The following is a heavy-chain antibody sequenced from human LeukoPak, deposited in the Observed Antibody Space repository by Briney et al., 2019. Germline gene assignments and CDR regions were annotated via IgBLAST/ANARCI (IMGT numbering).Heavy chain of an antibody. Sequence: GGFLRLSCAASGFTFSSYAMSWVRQAPGKGLEWVSAISGSGGSTYYADSVKGRFTISRDNSKNTLYLQMNSLRAEDTAVYYCAKRTDERGLYYFDCWGQGTLVTVSS. CDR1: GFTFSSYA. J-gene: IGHJ4*02. D-gene: IGHD1-1*01. V-gene: IGHV3-23*01. CDR3: AKRTDERGLYYFDC. CDR2: ISGSGGST.